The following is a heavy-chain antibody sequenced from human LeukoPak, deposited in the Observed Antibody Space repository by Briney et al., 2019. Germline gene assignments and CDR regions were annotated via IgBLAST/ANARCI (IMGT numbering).Heavy chain of an antibody. Sequence: PEGSLRLSCAASGFTFDDYAMHWVRQAPGKGLEWVSGISWNSGSIGYADSVKGRFTISRDNAKNSLYLQMNSLRAEDTALYYCAKDIRAYYYYYGMDVWGQGTTVTVSS. V-gene: IGHV3-9*01. J-gene: IGHJ6*02. D-gene: IGHD3-10*01. CDR3: AKDIRAYYYYYGMDV. CDR1: GFTFDDYA. CDR2: ISWNSGSI.